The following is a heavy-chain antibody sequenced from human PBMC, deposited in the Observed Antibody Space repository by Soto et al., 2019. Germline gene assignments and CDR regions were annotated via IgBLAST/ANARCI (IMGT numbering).Heavy chain of an antibody. D-gene: IGHD3-9*01. CDR3: ARAGGWYYDILTGYYGLDY. CDR2: IIPIFGTA. CDR1: GGTFSSYA. V-gene: IGHV1-69*13. J-gene: IGHJ4*02. Sequence: GASVKVSCKASGGTFSSYAISWVRQAPGQGLEWMGGIIPIFGTANYAQKFQGRVTITADESTSTAYMELSSLRSEDTAVYYCARAGGWYYDILTGYYGLDYWGQGTLVTVSS.